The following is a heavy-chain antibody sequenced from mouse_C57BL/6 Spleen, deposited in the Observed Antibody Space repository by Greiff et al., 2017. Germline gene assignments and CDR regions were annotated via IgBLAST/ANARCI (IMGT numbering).Heavy chain of an antibody. V-gene: IGHV7-3*01. CDR3: ARYITTPYWYFDV. CDR1: GFTFTDYY. CDR2: IRNKANGYTT. Sequence: EVNVVESGGGLVQPGGSLSLSCAASGFTFTDYYMSWVRQPPGKALEWLGFIRNKANGYTTEYSASVKGRFTISRDNSQSILYLQMNALRAEDSATYYCARYITTPYWYFDVWGTGTTVTVSS. J-gene: IGHJ1*03. D-gene: IGHD1-1*01.